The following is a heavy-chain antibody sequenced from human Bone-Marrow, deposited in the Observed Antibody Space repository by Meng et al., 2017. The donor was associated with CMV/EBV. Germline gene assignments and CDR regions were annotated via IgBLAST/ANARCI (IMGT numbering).Heavy chain of an antibody. Sequence: SLKISCAASGFTFDDYAMHWVRQAPGKGLEWVSGISWNSGSIGYADSVKGRFTISRDNVKNSLYLQMNSLRAEDTAVYYSVLSSSGYYTPFDYWGQGTLVTVSS. CDR3: VLSSSGYYTPFDY. CDR1: GFTFDDYA. J-gene: IGHJ4*02. V-gene: IGHV3-9*01. CDR2: ISWNSGSI. D-gene: IGHD3-22*01.